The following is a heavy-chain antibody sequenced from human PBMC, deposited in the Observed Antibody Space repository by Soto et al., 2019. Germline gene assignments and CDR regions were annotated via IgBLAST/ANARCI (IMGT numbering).Heavy chain of an antibody. Sequence: QVQLVQSGAEVKKPGSSVQVSCKASGGTFSSYAISWVRQAPGQGLEWMGGVIPIFGTANYAQKFQGRVTITADESTSTAYMELSSLRSEDTAVYYCARALGYCSSTSCYTDFDYYYGMDVWGQGTTVTVSS. V-gene: IGHV1-69*01. CDR1: GGTFSSYA. D-gene: IGHD2-2*02. CDR3: ARALGYCSSTSCYTDFDYYYGMDV. J-gene: IGHJ6*02. CDR2: VIPIFGTA.